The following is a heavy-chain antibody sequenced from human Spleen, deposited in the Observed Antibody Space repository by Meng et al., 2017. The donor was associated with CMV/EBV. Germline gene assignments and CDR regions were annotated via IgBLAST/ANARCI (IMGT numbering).Heavy chain of an antibody. CDR1: VSSGRYH. CDR2: VDYSGST. Sequence: VSSGRYHWRWIRQPPGRELEWIGYVDYSGSTNYSTSLKSRVTISVDTSKNEFSLKLTSVTAADTAVYYCARDVAYNWNYDSGYFDSWGPGTLVTVSS. CDR3: ARDVAYNWNYDSGYFDS. V-gene: IGHV4-61*01. D-gene: IGHD1-7*01. J-gene: IGHJ4*02.